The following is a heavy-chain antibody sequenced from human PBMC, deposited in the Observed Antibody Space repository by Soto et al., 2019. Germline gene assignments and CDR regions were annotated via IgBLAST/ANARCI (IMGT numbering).Heavy chain of an antibody. D-gene: IGHD5-12*01. CDR2: IYYSGST. CDR1: GGSISSYY. J-gene: IGHJ4*02. V-gene: IGHV4-59*01. CDR3: ASSYPFGPTIGYYFDY. Sequence: SETLSLTCTVSGGSISSYYWSWIRQPPGKGLEWIGYIYYSGSTNYNPSLKSRVTISVGTSKNQFSLKLSSVTAADTAVYYCASSYPFGPTIGYYFDYWGQGTLVTVSS.